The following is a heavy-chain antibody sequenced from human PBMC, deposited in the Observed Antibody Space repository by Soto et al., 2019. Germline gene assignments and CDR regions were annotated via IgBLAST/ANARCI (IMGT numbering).Heavy chain of an antibody. D-gene: IGHD3-16*01. V-gene: IGHV4-31*03. CDR2: IYYSGST. J-gene: IGHJ6*03. CDR1: GGSISSGGYY. CDR3: ARDRLGRYYYYYMDV. Sequence: SETLSLTCTVSGGSISSGGYYWSWIRQHPGKGLERIGYIYYSGSTYYNPSLKSRVTISVDTSKNQFSLKLSSVTAADTAVYYCARDRLGRYYYYYMDVWGKGTTVTVSS.